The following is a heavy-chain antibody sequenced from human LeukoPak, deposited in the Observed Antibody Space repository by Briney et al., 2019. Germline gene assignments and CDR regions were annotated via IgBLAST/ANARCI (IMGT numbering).Heavy chain of an antibody. CDR1: GYTFTGYY. J-gene: IGHJ5*02. D-gene: IGHD3-3*01. Sequence: GASVKVSCKASGYTFTGYYMHWVRQAPGQGLEWMGWINPNSGGTNYAQKFQGRVTMTRDTSISTAYMELSRLRSDDTAVYYCARDLEEGGFWSGYYPPTHWFGPWGQGTLVTVSS. V-gene: IGHV1-2*02. CDR3: ARDLEEGGFWSGYYPPTHWFGP. CDR2: INPNSGGT.